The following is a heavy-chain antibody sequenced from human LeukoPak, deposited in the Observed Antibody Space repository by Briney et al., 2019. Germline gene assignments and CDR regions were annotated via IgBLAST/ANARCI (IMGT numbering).Heavy chain of an antibody. CDR3: ARSLSGWPQYYYYYYGMDV. CDR1: GGSISSSSYY. D-gene: IGHD6-19*01. Sequence: SETLSLTCTVSGGSISSSSYYWGWIRQPPGKGLEWIGSIYYSGSTYYNPSLESRVTISVDTSKNQFSLKLSSVTAADTAVYYCARSLSGWPQYYYYYYGMDVWGQGTTVTVSS. V-gene: IGHV4-39*01. J-gene: IGHJ6*02. CDR2: IYYSGST.